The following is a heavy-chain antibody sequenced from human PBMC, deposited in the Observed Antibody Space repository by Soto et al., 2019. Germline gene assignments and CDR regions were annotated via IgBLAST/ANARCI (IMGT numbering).Heavy chain of an antibody. Sequence: ASVKVSCKASGYTFSTYATHWVRQAPGQSLEWMGWLNGGTGQTRYSQKFQDRVIITRDTSASTGYMELSSLTSEDTAVYYCARGKGMEENYFYYGLDIWGQGTTVTVSS. CDR1: GYTFSTYA. CDR2: LNGGTGQT. V-gene: IGHV1-3*01. D-gene: IGHD1-1*01. CDR3: ARGKGMEENYFYYGLDI. J-gene: IGHJ6*02.